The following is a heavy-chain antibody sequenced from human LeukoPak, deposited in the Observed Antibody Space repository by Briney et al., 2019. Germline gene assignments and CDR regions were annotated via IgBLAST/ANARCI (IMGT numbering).Heavy chain of an antibody. V-gene: IGHV5-51*01. D-gene: IGHD2/OR15-2a*01. J-gene: IGHJ3*01. CDR1: GYSLLPYW. Sequence: GESLKISCQHSGYSLLPYWIGWVRQMPGKGLKWMRIIYPGDSETSYEPSFQGQVTISADRSTGPSYLQWGSLKASDTAMYYCARGTLGPDAFDLWGPGTVVTVSS. CDR2: IYPGDSET. CDR3: ARGTLGPDAFDL.